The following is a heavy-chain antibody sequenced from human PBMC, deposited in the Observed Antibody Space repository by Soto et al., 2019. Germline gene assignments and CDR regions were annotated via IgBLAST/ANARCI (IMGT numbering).Heavy chain of an antibody. CDR3: ARHRRFSYGRYYYYYYGMDV. Sequence: GESLKISCKGSGYSFTSYWIGWVRHMPGKGLEWMGIIYPGDSDTRYSPSFQGQVTISADKSISTAYLQWSSLKASDTAMYYCARHRRFSYGRYYYYYYGMDVWGQGTTVTVSS. CDR2: IYPGDSDT. CDR1: GYSFTSYW. D-gene: IGHD4-17*01. J-gene: IGHJ6*02. V-gene: IGHV5-51*01.